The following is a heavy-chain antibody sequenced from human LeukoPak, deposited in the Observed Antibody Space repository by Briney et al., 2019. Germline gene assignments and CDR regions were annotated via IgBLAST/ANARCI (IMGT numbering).Heavy chain of an antibody. J-gene: IGHJ4*02. V-gene: IGHV3-53*01. CDR3: ARVGTHFDWLSDTQDY. CDR1: GFTVSSNY. D-gene: IGHD3-9*01. CDR2: IYSGGST. Sequence: GGSLRLSCAAFGFTVSSNYMSWVRQAPGKGLEWVSVIYSGGSTYYADSVKGRFTISRDNSKNTLYLQMNSLRAEDTAVYYCARVGTHFDWLSDTQDYWGQGTLVTVFS.